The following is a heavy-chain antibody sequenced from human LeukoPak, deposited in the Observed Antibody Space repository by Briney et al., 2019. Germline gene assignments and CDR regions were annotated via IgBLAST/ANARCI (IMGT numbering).Heavy chain of an antibody. CDR2: IKQDGSEK. CDR1: GFTFSSYW. CDR3: ARAAGFWSGYQFDY. V-gene: IGHV3-7*01. D-gene: IGHD3-3*01. J-gene: IGHJ4*02. Sequence: GGSLRLSCAASGFTFSSYWMSWVRQAPGKGLEWVANIKQDGSEKYYVDSVKGRFAISRDNAKNSLYLQMNSLRAEDTAVYYCARAAGFWSGYQFDYWGQGTLVTVSS.